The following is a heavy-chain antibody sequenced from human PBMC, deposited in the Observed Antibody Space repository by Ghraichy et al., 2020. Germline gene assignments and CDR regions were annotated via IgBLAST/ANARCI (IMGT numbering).Heavy chain of an antibody. CDR2: ISYDGSNK. CDR3: AKDPYFYDSHIRVPDY. CDR1: GFTFSSYG. J-gene: IGHJ4*02. Sequence: GGSLRLSCAASGFTFSSYGMHWVRQAPGKGLEWVAVISYDGSNKYYADSVKGRFTISRDNSKNTLYLQMNSLRAEDTAVYYCAKDPYFYDSHIRVPDYWGQGTLVTVSS. V-gene: IGHV3-30*18. D-gene: IGHD3-22*01.